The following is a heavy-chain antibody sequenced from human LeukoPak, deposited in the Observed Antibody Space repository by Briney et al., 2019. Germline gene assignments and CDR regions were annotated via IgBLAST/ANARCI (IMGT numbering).Heavy chain of an antibody. CDR2: IYYSGST. D-gene: IGHD5-12*01. V-gene: IGHV4-59*12. Sequence: PSETLSLTCTVSGGSISSYYWSWIRQPPGKGLEWIGYIYYSGSTNYNPSLKSRVTISVDTSKNQFSLKLSSVTAADTAVYYCARAGATEPALDYWGQGTLVTVSS. J-gene: IGHJ4*02. CDR1: GGSISSYY. CDR3: ARAGATEPALDY.